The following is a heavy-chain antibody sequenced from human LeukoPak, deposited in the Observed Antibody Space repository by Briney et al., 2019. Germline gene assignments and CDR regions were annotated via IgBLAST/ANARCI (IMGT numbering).Heavy chain of an antibody. V-gene: IGHV1-3*04. Sequence: GASVKVSCKASGYTFTGYYMHWVRQAPGQRLEWMGWINTGNGNTKYSQKFQDRVTITRDTSASTAYMELSSLKSEDTAVYYCARDGGVGATGDCWGQGTLVTVSS. J-gene: IGHJ4*02. D-gene: IGHD1-26*01. CDR1: GYTFTGYY. CDR2: INTGNGNT. CDR3: ARDGGVGATGDC.